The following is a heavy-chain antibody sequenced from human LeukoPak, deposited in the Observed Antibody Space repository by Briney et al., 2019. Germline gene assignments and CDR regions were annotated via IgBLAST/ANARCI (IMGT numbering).Heavy chain of an antibody. Sequence: PSETLSLTCVVSGYSISSYYWSWIRQPPGKGLEWIGHIYYSGSTNYNPSLKSRVTISIDTSKNQFSLKLSSVTAADTAVYYCARGYFPYMDVWGKGTTVTVSS. CDR1: GYSISSYY. D-gene: IGHD1-1*01. CDR3: ARGYFPYMDV. V-gene: IGHV4-59*01. J-gene: IGHJ6*03. CDR2: IYYSGST.